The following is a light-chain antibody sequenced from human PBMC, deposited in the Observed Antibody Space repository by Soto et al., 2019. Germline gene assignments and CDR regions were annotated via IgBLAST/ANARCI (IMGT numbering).Light chain of an antibody. CDR2: GAS. V-gene: IGKV3-15*01. J-gene: IGKJ2*01. CDR1: HSVSSN. CDR3: QQYNNGPPYT. Sequence: EIVMTQSPATLSVSPGERATLSCRASHSVSSNLAWYQHKPGQAPRLLIYGASTRVTGIPARFSGSGSGTEFPLTISSLQSEDFAVYYCQQYNNGPPYTFGQGTQLEIK.